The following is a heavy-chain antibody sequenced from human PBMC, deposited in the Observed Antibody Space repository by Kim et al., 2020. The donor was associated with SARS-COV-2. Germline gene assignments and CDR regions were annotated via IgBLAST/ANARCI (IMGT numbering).Heavy chain of an antibody. CDR1: GFTFSSYP. Sequence: GGSLRLSCAASGFTFSSYPMHWVRQPPGKGLEWVAVISYDGSNKFYADSVKGRFTISRDNFKNTLYLQMNSLRAEDSAVYYCASFAGGILFWFGETLDYWGQGTLVTVSS. CDR3: ASFAGGILFWFGETLDY. D-gene: IGHD3-10*01. V-gene: IGHV3-30*04. J-gene: IGHJ4*02. CDR2: ISYDGSNK.